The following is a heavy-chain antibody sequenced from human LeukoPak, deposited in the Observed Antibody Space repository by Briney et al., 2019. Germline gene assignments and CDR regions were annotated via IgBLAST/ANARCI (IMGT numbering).Heavy chain of an antibody. CDR3: ARGAVADFDY. CDR2: MNSDASST. V-gene: IGHV3-74*01. Sequence: PGGSLRLSCVASGFTFTNYWMHWVRQAPGKGLVWVARMNSDASSTSYADSVKGRFSISRDNAKKTLYLQMNSLRAEDTAVYYCARGAVADFDYWGQGTLVTVSS. CDR1: GFTFTNYW. J-gene: IGHJ4*02. D-gene: IGHD6-19*01.